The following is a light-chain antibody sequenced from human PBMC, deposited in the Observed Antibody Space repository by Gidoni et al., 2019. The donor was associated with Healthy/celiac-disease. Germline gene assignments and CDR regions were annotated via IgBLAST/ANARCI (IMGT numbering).Light chain of an antibody. CDR2: EVS. CDR1: SSDVGSYNL. CDR3: CSYAGSSGFV. J-gene: IGLJ1*01. Sequence: QSPFLQPASVPGSPGRSITIACTGTSSDVGSYNLSSWYQQHPGKAPKLMIYEVSKRPSGVSNRFPGSKSGNTASLTISGLQAEDEADYYCCSYAGSSGFVFGTGTKVTVL. V-gene: IGLV2-23*02.